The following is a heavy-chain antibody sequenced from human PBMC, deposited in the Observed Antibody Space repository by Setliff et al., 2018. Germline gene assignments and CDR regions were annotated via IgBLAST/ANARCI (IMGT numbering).Heavy chain of an antibody. J-gene: IGHJ4*02. D-gene: IGHD6-6*01. V-gene: IGHV3-11*01. Sequence: GGSLRLSCAASGFTFNDYFMSWIRQAPGKGLEWISYISGSGTTIYYADSVKGRFTISRDNAKNSLYLQMNSLRAEDTAIYYCVGVSSSSLDFWGQGTLVTVSS. CDR3: VGVSSSSLDF. CDR1: GFTFNDYF. CDR2: ISGSGTTI.